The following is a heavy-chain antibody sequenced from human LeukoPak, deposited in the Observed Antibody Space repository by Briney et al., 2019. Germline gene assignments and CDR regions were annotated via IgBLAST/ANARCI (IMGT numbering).Heavy chain of an antibody. CDR2: ISSTTTYI. J-gene: IGHJ4*02. D-gene: IGHD6-13*01. CDR1: GFTFSSYS. Sequence: GGSLRLSCVASGFTFSSYSMNWVRQAPGKGLEWVSSISSTTTYIYYADSVKGRFTISRDNSKNTLYLQMNSLRAEDTAVYCCARDNTAAASFDYWGQGTLVTVSS. V-gene: IGHV3-21*01. CDR3: ARDNTAAASFDY.